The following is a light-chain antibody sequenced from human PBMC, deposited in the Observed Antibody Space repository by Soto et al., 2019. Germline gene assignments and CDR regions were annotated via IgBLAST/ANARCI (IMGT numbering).Light chain of an antibody. J-gene: IGKJ1*01. CDR3: QQSYSTPRT. CDR2: GAS. V-gene: IGKV3-20*01. CDR1: QTTSPKY. Sequence: EIELTQSPGTLSLSPGESSTLSCRVSQTTSPKYVAWYQQKPGQAPRLLIYGASSRATGIPDRFSGSGSGTDFTLTISSLQPEDFATYYCQQSYSTPRTFGQGTKVDIK.